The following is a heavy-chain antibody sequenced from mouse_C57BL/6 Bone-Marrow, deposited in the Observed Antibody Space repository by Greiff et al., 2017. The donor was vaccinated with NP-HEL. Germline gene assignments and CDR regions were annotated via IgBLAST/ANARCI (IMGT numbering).Heavy chain of an antibody. Sequence: VQLKESGTVLARPGASVKMSCKTSGYTFTSYWMHWVKQRPGQGLEWIGAIYPGNSDTSYNQKFKGKAKLTAVTSASTAYMELSSLTNEDSAVYYCTREIYYYGSSYVRYYAMDYWGQGTSVTVSS. CDR1: GYTFTSYW. D-gene: IGHD1-1*01. CDR2: IYPGNSDT. V-gene: IGHV1-5*01. CDR3: TREIYYYGSSYVRYYAMDY. J-gene: IGHJ4*01.